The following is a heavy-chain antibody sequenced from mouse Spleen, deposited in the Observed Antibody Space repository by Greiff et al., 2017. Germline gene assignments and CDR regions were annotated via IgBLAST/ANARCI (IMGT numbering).Heavy chain of an antibody. J-gene: IGHJ2*01. CDR3: ARWNYGGGDFDY. D-gene: IGHD1-1*01. CDR1: GYTFTGYW. CDR2: IDPSDSET. Sequence: VQLQQPGAELVRPGSSVKLSCKASGYTFTGYWMHWVKQRPIQGLEWIGNIDPSDSETHYNQKFKDKATLTVDKSSSTAYMQLSSLTSEDSAVYYCARWNYGGGDFDYWGQGTTLTVSS. V-gene: IGHV1-52*01.